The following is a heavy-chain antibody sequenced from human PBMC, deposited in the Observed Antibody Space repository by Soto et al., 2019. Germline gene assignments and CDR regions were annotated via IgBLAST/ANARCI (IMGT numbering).Heavy chain of an antibody. Sequence: PGESLKISCXGSGYSFTSYWIGWVRQMPGKGLEWMGIVYPGDSDTRYSPSFQGQVTISADKSISTAYLQWSSLKASDTAMYYCARTAPRERPNWSDPWGQGTLVTVSS. CDR3: ARTAPRERPNWSDP. D-gene: IGHD6-6*01. J-gene: IGHJ5*02. CDR1: GYSFTSYW. CDR2: VYPGDSDT. V-gene: IGHV5-51*01.